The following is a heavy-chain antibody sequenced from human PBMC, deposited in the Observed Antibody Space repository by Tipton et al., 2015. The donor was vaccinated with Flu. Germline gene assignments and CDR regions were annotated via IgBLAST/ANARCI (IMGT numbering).Heavy chain of an antibody. J-gene: IGHJ5*02. V-gene: IGHV3-48*03. D-gene: IGHD1-26*01. CDR2: ISNGANTI. CDR3: ARDGPPYSPTSGWFDP. CDR1: GFSFSDYE. Sequence: SLRLSCAASGFSFSDYEMNWIRQAPGKGLEWISYISNGANTIYYRDSVKGRFTISRDNARNSLYLQMNSLRAEDTAVYFCARDGPPYSPTSGWFDPWGQGTLVTVSS.